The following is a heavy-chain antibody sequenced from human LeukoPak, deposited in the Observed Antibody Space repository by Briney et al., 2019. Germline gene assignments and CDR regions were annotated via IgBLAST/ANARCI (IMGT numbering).Heavy chain of an antibody. Sequence: PGGSLRLSCAASGFTFSDYYMSWVRQAPGKGLEWISCISSSTYTDYADSVKGRFTISRDSAKNSLYLQMNSLRAEDTAVYYCAREVNSMGDYWGQGTLVTVSS. J-gene: IGHJ4*02. CDR2: ISSSTYT. CDR3: AREVNSMGDY. D-gene: IGHD2/OR15-2a*01. CDR1: GFTFSDYY. V-gene: IGHV3-11*05.